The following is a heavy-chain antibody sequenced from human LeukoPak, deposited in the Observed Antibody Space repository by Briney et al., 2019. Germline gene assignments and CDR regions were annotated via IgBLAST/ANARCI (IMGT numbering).Heavy chain of an antibody. J-gene: IGHJ4*02. V-gene: IGHV3-30*18. CDR2: ILYDGSNK. CDR3: AKDRGYDSSGYFDY. Sequence: PGRSLRLSCAASGFTFSSYGMHWVRQAPGKGLEWVAVILYDGSNKYYADSVKGRFTISRDNSKNTLYLQMNSLRAEDTAVYYCAKDRGYDSSGYFDYWGQGTLVTVSS. CDR1: GFTFSSYG. D-gene: IGHD3-22*01.